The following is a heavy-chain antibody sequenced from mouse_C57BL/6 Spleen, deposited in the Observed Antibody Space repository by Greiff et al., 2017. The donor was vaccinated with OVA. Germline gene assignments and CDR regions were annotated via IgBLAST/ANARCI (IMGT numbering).Heavy chain of an antibody. V-gene: IGHV5-17*01. D-gene: IGHD3-2*02. CDR2: ISSGSSTI. Sequence: EVKLVESGGGLVKPGGSLKLSCAASGFTFSDYGMHWVRQAPEKGLEWVAYISSGSSTIYYADTVKGRFTISRDNAKNTLFLQMTSLRSEDTAMYYCARPRPWFAYWGQGTLVTVSA. CDR3: ARPRPWFAY. J-gene: IGHJ3*01. CDR1: GFTFSDYG.